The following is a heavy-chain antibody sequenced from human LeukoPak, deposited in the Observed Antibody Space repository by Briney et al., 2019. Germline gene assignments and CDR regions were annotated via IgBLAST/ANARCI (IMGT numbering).Heavy chain of an antibody. V-gene: IGHV3-7*01. D-gene: IGHD6-19*01. CDR2: IKHDGSEK. CDR3: ARDPEGSGPKLN. J-gene: IGHJ4*02. CDR1: GFTFSNSW. Sequence: PGGSLRLSCAASGFTFSNSWMNWVRQAPGKGLEWVANIKHDGSEKYYVDSVKGRFTISRDNAKNSLYLQMNSLRAEDTAVYYCARDPEGSGPKLNWGQGTLVTVSS.